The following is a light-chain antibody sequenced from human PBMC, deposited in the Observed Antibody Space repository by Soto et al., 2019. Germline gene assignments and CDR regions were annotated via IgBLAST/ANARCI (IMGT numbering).Light chain of an antibody. V-gene: IGLV3-21*04. CDR3: QVWDSSSDRYVV. J-gene: IGLJ2*01. Sequence: SYELTQPPSVSVAPGKTARITCGGNNTGSKSVHWYQQKPGQAPVLVIYYDSDRPSGIPERFSGSNSGNTATLTISRVEAGDEADYYCQVWDSSSDRYVVFGGGTKVTVL. CDR1: NTGSKS. CDR2: YDS.